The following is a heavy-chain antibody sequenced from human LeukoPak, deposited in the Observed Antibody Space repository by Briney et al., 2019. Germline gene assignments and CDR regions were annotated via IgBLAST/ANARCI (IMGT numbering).Heavy chain of an antibody. CDR1: GYTFTSYT. V-gene: IGHV1-3*01. CDR3: AKAPRNSSTMLDY. D-gene: IGHD6-13*01. Sequence: ASVKVSCKASGYTFTSYTMHWVRQAPGQRLEWMGWINAGNGNTEYSQRFQGRVTITRDTSASTAYMELSSLRSEDTAVYYCAKAPRNSSTMLDYWGQGTLLTVSS. CDR2: INAGNGNT. J-gene: IGHJ4*02.